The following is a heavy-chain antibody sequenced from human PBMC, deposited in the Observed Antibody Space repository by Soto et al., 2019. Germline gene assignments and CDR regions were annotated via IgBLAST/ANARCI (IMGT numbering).Heavy chain of an antibody. CDR2: IKQDGSEI. D-gene: IGHD1-1*01. CDR1: GFTFSNYW. Sequence: SLRLSCAGSGFTFSNYWMTWVRQAPGKGLEWVANIKQDGSEIYYVDSVKGRFTISRDNAKSSLYLQMNSLRAEDTAVYYCARDRRDWSHGGHYFDYWGQGTLVTVSS. J-gene: IGHJ4*02. V-gene: IGHV3-7*01. CDR3: ARDRRDWSHGGHYFDY.